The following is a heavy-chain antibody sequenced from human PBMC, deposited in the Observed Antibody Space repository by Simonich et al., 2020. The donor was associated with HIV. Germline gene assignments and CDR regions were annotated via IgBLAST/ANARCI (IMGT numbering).Heavy chain of an antibody. Sequence: QVQLQQWGAGLLKPSETLSLTCAVYGTSFSHYYWTWIRQPPGKGLEWIGDIDDSGSPNHSPSLKSRVTISLDTSKNQFSLKLSSVTAADTAVYYCARHSGYADAFDIWGQGTMITVSS. CDR3: ARHSGYADAFDI. J-gene: IGHJ3*02. D-gene: IGHD5-12*01. CDR2: IDDSGSP. CDR1: GTSFSHYY. V-gene: IGHV4-34*01.